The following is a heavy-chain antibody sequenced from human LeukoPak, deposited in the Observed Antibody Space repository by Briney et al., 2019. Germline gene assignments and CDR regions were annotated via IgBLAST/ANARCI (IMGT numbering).Heavy chain of an antibody. J-gene: IGHJ6*02. D-gene: IGHD3-22*01. CDR1: GGSISSSNW. CDR3: ARGQEVVVAYSMDV. V-gene: IGHV4-4*02. CDR2: IYHTGST. Sequence: SETLCLTCAVSGGSISSSNWWSWVRQPPGQRLEWIGEIYHTGSTNYNPSLKSRVTISVDKSKNQFALNLSSVTAADTAVYYCARGQEVVVAYSMDVWGQGTTVTVSS.